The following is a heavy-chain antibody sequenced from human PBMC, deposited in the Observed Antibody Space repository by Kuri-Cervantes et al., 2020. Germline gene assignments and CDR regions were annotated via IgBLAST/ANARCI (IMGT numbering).Heavy chain of an antibody. CDR1: GYTFTSYD. J-gene: IGHJ6*02. CDR2: ISAYNGNT. CDR3: ASGYGSGSYHYYGMDV. D-gene: IGHD3-10*01. Sequence: ASVKVSCKASGYTFTSYDINWVRQAPGQGLEWMGWISAYNGNTNYAQKLQGRVTMTTDTSTSTAYMELRSLRSDDTAVYYCASGYGSGSYHYYGMDVWGQGTTVTVSS. V-gene: IGHV1-18*01.